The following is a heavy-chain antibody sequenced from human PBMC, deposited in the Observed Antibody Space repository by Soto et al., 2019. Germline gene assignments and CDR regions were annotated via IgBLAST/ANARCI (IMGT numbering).Heavy chain of an antibody. Sequence: GGSLRLSCAASGFTFSSYGMHWVRQAPGKGLEWVAVIWYDGSNKYYADSVKGRFTISRDNSKNTLYLQMNSLRAEDTAVYYCARGSSSWSYYFDYWGQGTLVTV. D-gene: IGHD6-13*01. V-gene: IGHV3-33*01. CDR2: IWYDGSNK. CDR3: ARGSSSWSYYFDY. J-gene: IGHJ4*02. CDR1: GFTFSSYG.